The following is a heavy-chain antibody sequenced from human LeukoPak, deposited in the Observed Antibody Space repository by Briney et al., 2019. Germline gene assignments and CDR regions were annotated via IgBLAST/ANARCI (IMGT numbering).Heavy chain of an antibody. J-gene: IGHJ4*02. CDR3: AKDRMGATYVLDS. CDR2: IWYDGTYK. Sequence: GGSLRLPCAASGFAFGTYGMHWVRQTPGEGLEWVAVIWYDGTYKYYADSVKGRFTISRDNSKKTLYLQMNRLRAEDTAVFYCAKDRMGATYVLDSWGQGTLVTVSS. D-gene: IGHD1-26*01. V-gene: IGHV3-33*06. CDR1: GFAFGTYG.